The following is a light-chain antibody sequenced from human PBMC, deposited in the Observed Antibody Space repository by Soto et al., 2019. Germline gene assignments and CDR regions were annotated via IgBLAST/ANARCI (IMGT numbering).Light chain of an antibody. Sequence: DIQMTQSPSSLSASVGDRVTITCRASQSISTSLCWFQQKPGRAPKLLISDASTLQSGVPSRFSGSGFGTDFTLTISSLQPEDFAAYYCLQTYTVPRPFGQGNNLDIK. CDR3: LQTYTVPRP. J-gene: IGKJ2*01. CDR1: QSISTS. V-gene: IGKV1-39*01. CDR2: DAS.